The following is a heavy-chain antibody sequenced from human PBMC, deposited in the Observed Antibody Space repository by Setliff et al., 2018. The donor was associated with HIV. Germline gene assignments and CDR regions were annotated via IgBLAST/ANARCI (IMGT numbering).Heavy chain of an antibody. CDR2: VNWNGDNT. V-gene: IGHV3-20*04. CDR3: ARGHYSRSSG. CDR1: GYTFENYG. J-gene: IGHJ4*02. D-gene: IGHD6-6*01. Sequence: GGSLRLSCGGFGYTFENYGMSWFRQTPGKGLEWVSGVNWNGDNTAYADSVKGRFIISRDNAKNSVYLQMNSLRPEDTAVYYCARGHYSRSSGWGQGTLVTVSS.